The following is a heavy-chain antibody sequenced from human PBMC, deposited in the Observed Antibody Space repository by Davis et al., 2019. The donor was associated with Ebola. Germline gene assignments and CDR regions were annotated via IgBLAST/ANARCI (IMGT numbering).Heavy chain of an antibody. V-gene: IGHV3-23*01. CDR3: TKDFTIST. CDR1: GFIFRNYA. Sequence: PGGSLRLSCSASGFIFRNYAMAWVRQAPGKGLEWVSAIHGNGIGAFYADSVKGRFTISRDNSKNMLYLEMNSVRAEDTATYYCTKDFTISTWGQGTLVTVSS. J-gene: IGHJ5*02. D-gene: IGHD3-3*01. CDR2: IHGNGIGA.